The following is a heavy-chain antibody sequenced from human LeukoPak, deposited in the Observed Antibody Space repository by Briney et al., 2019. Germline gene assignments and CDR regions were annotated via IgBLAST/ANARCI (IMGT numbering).Heavy chain of an antibody. CDR1: GGSISSGGYY. V-gene: IGHV4-30-2*01. Sequence: SETLSLTCTVSGGSISSGGYYWSWIRQPPGKGLEWIGYIYHSGSTYYNPSLKSRVTISVDRSKNQFTLKLSSVTAADTAVFYCARDPIAAAGPFDYWGQGTLVIVSS. CDR3: ARDPIAAAGPFDY. CDR2: IYHSGST. J-gene: IGHJ4*02. D-gene: IGHD6-13*01.